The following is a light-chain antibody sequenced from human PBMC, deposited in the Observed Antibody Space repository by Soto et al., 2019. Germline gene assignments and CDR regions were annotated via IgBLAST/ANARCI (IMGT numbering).Light chain of an antibody. Sequence: ESVLTQSPGTLSLSPGERATLSCRASQSVSNSFFAWYQQKPGQAPRLLIYGISNRATGIPDRFSGSGSVTDFTLTISRLEPEDFVVYFCQQYSSLPHTFGQGTKLEVK. CDR3: QQYSSLPHT. J-gene: IGKJ2*01. V-gene: IGKV3-20*01. CDR1: QSVSNSF. CDR2: GIS.